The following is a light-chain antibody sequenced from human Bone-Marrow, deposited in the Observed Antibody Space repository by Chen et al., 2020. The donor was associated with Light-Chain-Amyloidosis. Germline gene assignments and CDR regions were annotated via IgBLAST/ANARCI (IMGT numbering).Light chain of an antibody. CDR1: SGDVGTYNY. J-gene: IGLJ1*01. V-gene: IGLV2-14*01. CDR2: VVS. CDR3: SSFRSSSSYV. Sequence: QSALTQPASGSGSPGQAITISFTGTSGDVGTYNYVSWYQQHPGKAPKVMIYVVSYRPSGVSKRFSGSQSGNTASLTISGLQADDEAAYYCSSFRSSSSYVFGPGTKVTVL.